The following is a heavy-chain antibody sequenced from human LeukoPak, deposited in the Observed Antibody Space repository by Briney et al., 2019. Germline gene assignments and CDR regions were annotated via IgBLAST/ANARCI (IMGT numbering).Heavy chain of an antibody. V-gene: IGHV3-53*01. Sequence: PGGSLRLSCAASGFIVSGNYMSWVRQAQGKGLEWVSVIYTDDNTFHADSVKGRFTISRDISKNTLYLQMNNLKAEDTAVYYCTRYSGTLLRHYWGQGTLVTVSS. CDR2: IYTDDNT. CDR1: GFIVSGNY. D-gene: IGHD1-26*01. J-gene: IGHJ4*02. CDR3: TRYSGTLLRHY.